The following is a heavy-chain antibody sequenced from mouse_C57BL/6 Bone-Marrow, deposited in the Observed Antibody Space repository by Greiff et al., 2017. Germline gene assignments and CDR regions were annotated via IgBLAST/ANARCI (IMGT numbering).Heavy chain of an antibody. Sequence: EVKLVESGAELVKPGASVKLSCTASGFNIKDYYMHWVKQRTEQGLEWIGRIDPEVGETKYAPKFQGKASITADTSSNTVYLQLSSQTSEDNAVYYCASTAQAPFDYWGQGTTLTVSS. J-gene: IGHJ2*01. CDR3: ASTAQAPFDY. CDR2: IDPEVGET. V-gene: IGHV14-2*01. D-gene: IGHD3-2*02. CDR1: GFNIKDYY.